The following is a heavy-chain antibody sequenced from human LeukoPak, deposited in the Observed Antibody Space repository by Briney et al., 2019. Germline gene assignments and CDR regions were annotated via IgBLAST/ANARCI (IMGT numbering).Heavy chain of an antibody. D-gene: IGHD6-13*01. J-gene: IGHJ4*02. V-gene: IGHV1-69*05. CDR2: IIPIFGTA. CDR3: ARARLEQQQVPNYFDY. Sequence: ASVKVSCKASGGTFSSYAISWVRQAPGQGLEWMGRIIPIFGTANYAQKFQGRVTITTDESTSTAYMELSSLRSEDTAVYYCARARLEQQQVPNYFDYWGQGTLVTVSS. CDR1: GGTFSSYA.